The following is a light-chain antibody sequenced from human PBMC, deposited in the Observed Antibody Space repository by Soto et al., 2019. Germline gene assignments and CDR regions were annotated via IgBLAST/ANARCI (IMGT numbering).Light chain of an antibody. V-gene: IGKV3-11*01. CDR3: QQYSNTPFT. CDR2: GAS. J-gene: IGKJ3*01. CDR1: QNVRTF. Sequence: EVVLTQSPATLSLSPGERATLSCRASQNVRTFLDWYQQKPGQAPRLLIYGASNRATGIPARFSGSGSGTDFTLTISSLEPEDFAVYYCQQYSNTPFTFGPGTKVDIK.